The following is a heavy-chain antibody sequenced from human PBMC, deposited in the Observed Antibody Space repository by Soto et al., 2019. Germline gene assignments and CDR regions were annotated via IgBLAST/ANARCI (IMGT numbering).Heavy chain of an antibody. V-gene: IGHV3-7*02. D-gene: IGHD4-4*01. CDR3: ARILLPEVTTGKYYYYGMDV. CDR2: IKQDGSEK. Sequence: QPGGSLRLSCTASEFTLSSYWMTWVRQAPGKGLEWVANIKQDGSEKNYLDSVKGRFTVSRDNARNSLYLQMNSLRAEDTAVYYCARILLPEVTTGKYYYYGMDVWGQGTTVTVSS. CDR1: EFTLSSYW. J-gene: IGHJ6*02.